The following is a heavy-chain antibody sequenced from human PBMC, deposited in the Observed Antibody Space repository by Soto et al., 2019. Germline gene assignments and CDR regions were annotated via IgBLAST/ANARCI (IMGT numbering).Heavy chain of an antibody. J-gene: IGHJ6*02. V-gene: IGHV3-23*01. D-gene: IGHD3-10*01. CDR3: AKVLSLRTSGKYYKPFFHGMDA. CDR2: INSGVDA. CDR1: GFSFNSHA. Sequence: DVQLSESGGGLVQPGGSLRLTCAASGFSFNSHAMTWVRQAPGRGLEWVAAINSGVDAFYADSVKGRFTISRDNSKDTLYLQMNSLGVEDTALYYCAKVLSLRTSGKYYKPFFHGMDAWGLGTTVTVSS.